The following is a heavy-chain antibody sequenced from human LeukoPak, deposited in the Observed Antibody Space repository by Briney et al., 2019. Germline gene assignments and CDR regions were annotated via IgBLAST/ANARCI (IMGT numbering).Heavy chain of an antibody. CDR3: ARGSSGGSGFDI. CDR1: GFTFTNYW. V-gene: IGHV3-7*01. CDR2: IKQDRSEK. D-gene: IGHD6-13*01. J-gene: IGHJ3*02. Sequence: GGSLRLSCAASGFTFTNYWMSWVRQAPGKGLELVANIKQDRSEKYYVDSVKGRFTISRDNAKNSLYLQMNSLRAEDTAVYYCARGSSGGSGFDIWGQGTMVTVSS.